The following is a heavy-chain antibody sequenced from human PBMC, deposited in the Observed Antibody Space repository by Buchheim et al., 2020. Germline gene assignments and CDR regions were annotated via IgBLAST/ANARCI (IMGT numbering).Heavy chain of an antibody. Sequence: QVQLQESGPGLVKPSQTLSLTCTVSGGSISSGSYYWSWIRQPAGKGLEWIGRIYTSGSTNYNPSLKSRVTISVDTSKSQFSLKLSSVTAADTAVYYCARGTNNRDGYNLFDYWGQGTL. V-gene: IGHV4-61*02. CDR2: IYTSGST. CDR1: GGSISSGSYY. J-gene: IGHJ4*02. D-gene: IGHD5-24*01. CDR3: ARGTNNRDGYNLFDY.